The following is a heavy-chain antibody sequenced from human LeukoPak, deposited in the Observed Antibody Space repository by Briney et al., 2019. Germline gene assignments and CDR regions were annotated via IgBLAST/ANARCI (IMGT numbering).Heavy chain of an antibody. V-gene: IGHV3-23*01. CDR2: ISNDGGGT. CDR1: GFTFNNYG. J-gene: IGHJ5*02. D-gene: IGHD3-22*01. Sequence: GGPLRLSCAASGFTFNNYGLMWVRPAPGKGEEWVAAISNDGGGTMYSAVVEGRFTISSDNSNNTLFLQMNSLRAEDTALYYCAKGSSGYFADLWGQGTLVTVSS. CDR3: AKGSSGYFADL.